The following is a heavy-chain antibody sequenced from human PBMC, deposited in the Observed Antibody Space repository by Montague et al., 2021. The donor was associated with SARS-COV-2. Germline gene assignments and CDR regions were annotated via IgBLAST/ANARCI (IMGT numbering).Heavy chain of an antibody. J-gene: IGHJ4*02. CDR2: MHFTGKT. CDR1: GDSITNHY. CDR3: ARDRFDFGAGRQGTIDF. D-gene: IGHD3-10*01. Sequence: SETLSLTCSVSGDSITNHYWSWIRQPAGKGLEWIGRMHFTGKTNFSPFFSSRLTMSADTSKNQFSLKLTSVTAADTAVYFCARDRFDFGAGRQGTIDFWGQGTLVTVSS. V-gene: IGHV4-4*07.